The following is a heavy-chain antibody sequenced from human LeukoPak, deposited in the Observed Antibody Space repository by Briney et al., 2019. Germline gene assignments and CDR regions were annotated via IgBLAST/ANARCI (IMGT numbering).Heavy chain of an antibody. CDR3: ARDDFWSGYYRTRWFDP. J-gene: IGHJ5*02. D-gene: IGHD3-3*01. V-gene: IGHV4-4*08. CDR1: NGSISNYY. Sequence: SETLSLTCTVSNGSISNYYWSWIRQPPGKGLEWIGCVYFSGTANYGPSLKSRVTISVDTSNNQFSLKLSSVTAADTAVYYCARDDFWSGYYRTRWFDPWGQGTLVTVSS. CDR2: VYFSGTA.